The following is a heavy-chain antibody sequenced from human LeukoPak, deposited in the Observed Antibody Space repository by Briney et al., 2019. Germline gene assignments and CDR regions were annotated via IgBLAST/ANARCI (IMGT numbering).Heavy chain of an antibody. J-gene: IGHJ4*02. Sequence: GRSLRLSCTASGFTFGDYAMSWVRQAPGKGLEWVANIKEDGSEKNYVDSVKGRFTISRDNAKNSLYLQMNSLRAEDTAMYYCAKTDYYGSGSYWGQGTLVTVSS. CDR3: AKTDYYGSGSY. CDR2: IKEDGSEK. V-gene: IGHV3-7*01. CDR1: GFTFGDYA. D-gene: IGHD3-10*01.